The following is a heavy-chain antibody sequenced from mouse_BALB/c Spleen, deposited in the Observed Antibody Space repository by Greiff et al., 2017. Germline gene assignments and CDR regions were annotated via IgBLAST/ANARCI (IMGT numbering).Heavy chain of an antibody. V-gene: IGHV1S81*02. D-gene: IGHD2-4*01. Sequence: QVHVKQPGAELVKPGASVKLSCKASGYTFTSYWMHWVKQRPGQGLEWIGEINPSNGRTNYNEKFKSKATLTVDKSSSTAYMQLSSLTSEDSAVYYCARRIYYDYDVGFAYWGQGTLVTVSA. CDR3: ARRIYYDYDVGFAY. J-gene: IGHJ3*01. CDR2: INPSNGRT. CDR1: GYTFTSYW.